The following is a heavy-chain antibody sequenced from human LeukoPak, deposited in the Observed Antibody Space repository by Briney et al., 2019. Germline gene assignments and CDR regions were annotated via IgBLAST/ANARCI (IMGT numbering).Heavy chain of an antibody. Sequence: SETLSLTCTVSGASISSYYWSWIRQPAGKGLEWIGRMYLSGETNYNPSLNSRVTMSLDTSKNHFSLKLTSATAADTAVYYCASGIQWTGNNYWGQGTLVTVSS. CDR2: MYLSGET. V-gene: IGHV4-4*07. CDR3: ASGIQWTGNNY. D-gene: IGHD3/OR15-3a*01. J-gene: IGHJ4*02. CDR1: GASISSYY.